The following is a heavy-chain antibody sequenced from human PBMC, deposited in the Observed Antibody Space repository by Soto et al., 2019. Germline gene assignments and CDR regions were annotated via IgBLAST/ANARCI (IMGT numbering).Heavy chain of an antibody. CDR2: IYYSGST. CDR3: ARNYGDYEGIFDY. Sequence: SETLSLTCTVSGGSISSYYWSWIRQPPGKGLEWIGYIYYSGSTNYNPSLKSRVTISVDTSKNQFSPKLSSVTAADTAVYYCARNYGDYEGIFDYWGQGTLVTVSS. V-gene: IGHV4-59*08. D-gene: IGHD4-17*01. CDR1: GGSISSYY. J-gene: IGHJ4*02.